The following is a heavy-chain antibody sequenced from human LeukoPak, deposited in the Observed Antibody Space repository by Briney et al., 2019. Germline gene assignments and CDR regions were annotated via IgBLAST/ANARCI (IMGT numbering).Heavy chain of an antibody. D-gene: IGHD3-10*01. V-gene: IGHV3-23*01. CDR1: GFTFSSYA. CDR3: AKSLWVRGVFFDY. Sequence: GGSLRLSCAVSGFTFSSYAMSWVRQAPGKGLEWVSAISGSGDKTFYPDSVKGRFTISRDNSKNTLYLQMNSLRAEDTAVYYCAKSLWVRGVFFDYWGQGTLVTVSS. J-gene: IGHJ4*02. CDR2: ISGSGDKT.